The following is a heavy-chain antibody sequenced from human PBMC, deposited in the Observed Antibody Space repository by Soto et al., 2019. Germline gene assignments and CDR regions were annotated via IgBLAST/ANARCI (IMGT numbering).Heavy chain of an antibody. Sequence: ASVKVSCKASGYTFTSYDINWVRQATGQGLEWMGWMNPNSGNTGYAQEFQGRVTMTRNTSISTAYMELSSLRSEDTAVYYCARERAYYYGSGRNSYYYEMDVWGKGTTVNVS. CDR3: ARERAYYYGSGRNSYYYEMDV. J-gene: IGHJ6*03. D-gene: IGHD3-10*01. CDR1: GYTFTSYD. V-gene: IGHV1-8*01. CDR2: MNPNSGNT.